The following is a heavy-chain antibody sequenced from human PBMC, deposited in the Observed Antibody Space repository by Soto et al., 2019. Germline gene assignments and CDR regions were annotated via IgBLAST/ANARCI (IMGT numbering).Heavy chain of an antibody. D-gene: IGHD5-18*01. V-gene: IGHV3-33*01. Sequence: QVQLVESGGGVVQPGRSLRLSCAASRFTFSSYGMHWVRQAPGKGLEWVALIWYDGRDKYFADSVKGRFTISRDNAKYTLYLQMNSLIAEDKAVYYCAGSLSYSYGSKPYPGMDVWGQGTTVTVSS. CDR1: RFTFSSYG. J-gene: IGHJ6*02. CDR3: AGSLSYSYGSKPYPGMDV. CDR2: IWYDGRDK.